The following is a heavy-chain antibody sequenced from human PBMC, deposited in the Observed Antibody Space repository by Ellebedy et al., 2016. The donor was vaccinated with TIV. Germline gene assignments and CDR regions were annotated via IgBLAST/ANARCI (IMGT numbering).Heavy chain of an antibody. V-gene: IGHV4-34*01. CDR1: GGSFSGYY. J-gene: IGHJ4*02. D-gene: IGHD6-19*01. Sequence: SETLSLXXAVYGGSFSGYYWSWIRQPPGKGLEWIGSIYYSGSTYYNPSLKSRVTISVDSSKNQFSLKLSSVTAADTAVYYCARRPQWLALFDYWGQGTLVTVSS. CDR3: ARRPQWLALFDY. CDR2: IYYSGST.